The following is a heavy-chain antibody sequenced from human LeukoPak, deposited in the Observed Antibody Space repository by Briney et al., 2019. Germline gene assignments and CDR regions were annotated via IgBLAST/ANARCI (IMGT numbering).Heavy chain of an antibody. Sequence: KPSEALSLTCTVSGYSISSSYYWGWVRQPPGKGLEWIGSIYHSGGTYYNPSLKSRVTISPDTSKNQFSLKLSSVTAADTAVYYCARGMAGYPPLLDYWGLGTLVTVSS. V-gene: IGHV4-38-2*02. CDR1: GYSISSSYY. CDR3: ARGMAGYPPLLDY. D-gene: IGHD2-15*01. J-gene: IGHJ4*02. CDR2: IYHSGGT.